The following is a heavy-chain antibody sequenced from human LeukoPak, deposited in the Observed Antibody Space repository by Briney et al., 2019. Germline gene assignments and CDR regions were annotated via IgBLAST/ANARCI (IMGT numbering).Heavy chain of an antibody. CDR1: GDRVSSINCC. J-gene: IGHJ4*02. CDR2: TYYRSKWYS. V-gene: IGHV6-1*01. D-gene: IGHD6-19*01. CDR3: ARDVATTGWYTFDY. Sequence: TPSGTFAISGDRVSSINCCLDWVRQFPLKSLEWLGRTYYRSKWYSDYAVPIQGRISINPDTSKNQFTLHLFSVTPDDTAVYYCARDVATTGWYTFDYWGQGARVTVSS.